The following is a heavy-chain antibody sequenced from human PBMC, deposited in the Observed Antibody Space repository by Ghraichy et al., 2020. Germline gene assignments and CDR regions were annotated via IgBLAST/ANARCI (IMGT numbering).Heavy chain of an antibody. CDR1: GFTFSSYG. V-gene: IGHV3-30*02. CDR2: IRYDGNNK. J-gene: IGHJ4*02. CDR3: ANSRGDVLTGYSRRIDH. Sequence: RLSCAASGFTFSSYGMHWVRQAPGKGLEWVAFIRYDGNNKYYADSVKGRFTISRDDSKNTLYLQMNSLRAEDTAVYYCANSRGDVLTGYSRRIDHWGQGTLVTVSS. D-gene: IGHD3-9*01.